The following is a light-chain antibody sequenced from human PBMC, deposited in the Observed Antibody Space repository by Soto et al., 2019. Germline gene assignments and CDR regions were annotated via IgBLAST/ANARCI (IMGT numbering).Light chain of an antibody. CDR1: QTVYNN. V-gene: IGKV3-15*01. CDR3: QQCRNWPLT. Sequence: EIVMTQSPATLSVSPGEGATLSCKASQTVYNNLAWYQQRPGQPPRLLIYDASTRATGISDRFSGSGYGTEFTLTISSLQSEDFAVYFCQQCRNWPLTFGGGTKVEIK. CDR2: DAS. J-gene: IGKJ4*01.